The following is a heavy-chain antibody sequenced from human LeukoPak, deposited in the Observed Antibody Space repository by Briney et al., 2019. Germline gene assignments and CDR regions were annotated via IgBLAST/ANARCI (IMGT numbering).Heavy chain of an antibody. D-gene: IGHD6-13*01. J-gene: IGHJ4*02. Sequence: GGSLRLSCAASGFTFSSYAMHWVRQAPGKGLEWVAVISYDGSNKYYADSVKGRFTISRDNSKNTLYLQMNSLRAEDTAVYYCARDLAVAIFDYWGQGTLVTVSS. CDR1: GFTFSSYA. CDR3: ARDLAVAIFDY. CDR2: ISYDGSNK. V-gene: IGHV3-30-3*01.